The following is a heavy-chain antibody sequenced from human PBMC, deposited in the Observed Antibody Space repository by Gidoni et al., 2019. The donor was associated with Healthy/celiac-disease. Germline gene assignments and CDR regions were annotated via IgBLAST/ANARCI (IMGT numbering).Heavy chain of an antibody. CDR2: INPSGGST. Sequence: QVQLVQSGAEVKKPGASVKVSCKASGYTFTSYYMHWVRQAPGQGLEWMGIINPSGGSTSYEQKFQGRVTMTRDTSTSTVYMELSSLRSEDTAVYYCARPGITGKRGPSEYNWFDPWGQGTLVTVSS. CDR3: ARPGITGKRGPSEYNWFDP. J-gene: IGHJ5*02. CDR1: GYTFTSYY. D-gene: IGHD1-20*01. V-gene: IGHV1-46*01.